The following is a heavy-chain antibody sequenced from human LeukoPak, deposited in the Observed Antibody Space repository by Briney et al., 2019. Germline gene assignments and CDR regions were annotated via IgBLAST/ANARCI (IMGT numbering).Heavy chain of an antibody. J-gene: IGHJ4*02. CDR3: AREYYYDSSGYYYNY. Sequence: PGGSLRLSCAASGFTFSDYYKSWMRQAPGKGLEWVSYISSSGSTIYYADSVKGRFTISRDNAKNSLYLQMNSLRAEDTAVYYCAREYYYDSSGYYYNYWGQGTLVTVSS. CDR2: ISSSGSTI. D-gene: IGHD3-22*01. V-gene: IGHV3-11*04. CDR1: GFTFSDYY.